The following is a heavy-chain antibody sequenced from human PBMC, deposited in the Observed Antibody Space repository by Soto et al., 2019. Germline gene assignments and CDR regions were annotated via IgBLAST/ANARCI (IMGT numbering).Heavy chain of an antibody. CDR2: IYYSGST. D-gene: IGHD3-3*01. V-gene: IGHV4-39*01. CDR1: GGSISSSSYY. CDR3: ARHHFWSGYFDWFDP. J-gene: IGHJ5*02. Sequence: PSETLSLTCTVSGGSISSSSYYGGWIRQPPGKGLEWIGSIYYSGSTYYNPSLKSRVTISVDTSKNQFSLKLSSVTAADTAVYYCARHHFWSGYFDWFDPWGQGTLVTVSS.